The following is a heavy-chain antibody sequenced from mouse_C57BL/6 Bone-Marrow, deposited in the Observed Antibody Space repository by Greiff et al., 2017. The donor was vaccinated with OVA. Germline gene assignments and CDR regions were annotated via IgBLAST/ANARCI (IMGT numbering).Heavy chain of an antibody. J-gene: IGHJ4*01. Sequence: EVKLVESGGDLVKPGGSLKLSCAASGFTFSSYGMSWVRQTPDKRLEWVATISSGGSYTYYPDSVKGRFTISRDNAKNTLYLQMSSLKSEDTAMYYCARHEYYSNYEDYAMDYWGQGTSVTVSS. CDR3: ARHEYYSNYEDYAMDY. V-gene: IGHV5-6*02. CDR1: GFTFSSYG. CDR2: ISSGGSYT. D-gene: IGHD2-5*01.